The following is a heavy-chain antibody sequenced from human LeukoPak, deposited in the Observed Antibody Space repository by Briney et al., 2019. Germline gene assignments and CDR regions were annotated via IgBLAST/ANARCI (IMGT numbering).Heavy chain of an antibody. D-gene: IGHD2-21*02. J-gene: IGHJ4*02. Sequence: GGSLRLSCAVSGFTFSRYWMTWVRQAPGKGLEWVANIKVDGSEKYYVDAVKGRFTISRDNAKNSLYLQMNSLRAEDTALYYCAKDWREVETYYFDYWGQGTLVTVSS. CDR1: GFTFSRYW. CDR2: IKVDGSEK. V-gene: IGHV3-7*03. CDR3: AKDWREVETYYFDY.